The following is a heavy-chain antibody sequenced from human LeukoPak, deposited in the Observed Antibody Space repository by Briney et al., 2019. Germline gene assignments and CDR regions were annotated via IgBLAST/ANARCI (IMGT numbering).Heavy chain of an antibody. CDR3: AKSLTPDRDWFDS. D-gene: IGHD4/OR15-4a*01. CDR1: GFTFGSSS. V-gene: IGHV3-21*01. CDR2: ISSSGRYI. Sequence: GGSLRLSCAASGFTFGSSSMNWVRQAPGKGLEWVSSISSSGRYIYFADSVKGRFTISRDNAKNSVSLQMNSLRGEDTAVYYCAKSLTPDRDWFDSWGQGTLVTVSS. J-gene: IGHJ5*01.